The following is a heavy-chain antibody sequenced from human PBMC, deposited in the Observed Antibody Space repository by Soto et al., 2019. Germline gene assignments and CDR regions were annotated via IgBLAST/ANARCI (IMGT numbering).Heavy chain of an antibody. D-gene: IGHD3-3*01. J-gene: IGHJ4*02. Sequence: QVQLQQWGAGLLKPSETLSLTCAVYGGSFSGYYWSWIRQPPGKGLEWIGEINHSGSTNYNPSLKSRGTISVDTSKNQFSLKLSSVTAADTAVYYCARGGLLRFVQHWGQGTLVTVSS. CDR3: ARGGLLRFVQH. V-gene: IGHV4-34*01. CDR2: INHSGST. CDR1: GGSFSGYY.